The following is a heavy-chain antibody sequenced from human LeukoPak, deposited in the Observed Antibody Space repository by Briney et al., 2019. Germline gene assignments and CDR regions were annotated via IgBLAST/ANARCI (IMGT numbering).Heavy chain of an antibody. J-gene: IGHJ4*02. Sequence: GGSLRLSCAASGFASGFNFSSYTMNWVRQAPGKGLEWISSITSRSTYLYYAASVKGRFTISRDNARHSLFLQMNSLRAEDTAVYYCAKDMIAAAGAEGFDYWGQGTLVTVSS. CDR2: ITSRSTYL. V-gene: IGHV3-21*01. D-gene: IGHD6-13*01. CDR1: GFNFSSYT. CDR3: AKDMIAAAGAEGFDY.